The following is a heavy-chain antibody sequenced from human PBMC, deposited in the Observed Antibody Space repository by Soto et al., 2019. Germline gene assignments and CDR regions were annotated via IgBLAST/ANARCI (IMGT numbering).Heavy chain of an antibody. J-gene: IGHJ4*02. V-gene: IGHV1-69*01. CDR2: IIPIFGTA. Sequence: QVQLVQSGAEVKKPASSVKVSCNASGGTFSSYAISWVRQAPGQGLEWMGGIIPIFGTANYAQKFQGRVTITADESTSTAYMELSSLRSEDTAVYYCAREIRDYDSSGYYYDYFDYWGQGTLVTVSS. CDR1: GGTFSSYA. D-gene: IGHD3-22*01. CDR3: AREIRDYDSSGYYYDYFDY.